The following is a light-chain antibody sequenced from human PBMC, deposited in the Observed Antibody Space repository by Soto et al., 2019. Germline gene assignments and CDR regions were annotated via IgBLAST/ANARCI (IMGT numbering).Light chain of an antibody. CDR1: SSDVGGYNY. Sequence: QSVLTQPASVSGSPGQSITISCTGASSDVGGYNYVSWYQHHPGKAPKLMIYEVSTRPSGVSSRFSGSKSGNTASLTISGLQAEDEADYYCSSYTSTSSVYVFGTGTKAPS. CDR3: SSYTSTSSVYV. J-gene: IGLJ1*01. V-gene: IGLV2-14*01. CDR2: EVS.